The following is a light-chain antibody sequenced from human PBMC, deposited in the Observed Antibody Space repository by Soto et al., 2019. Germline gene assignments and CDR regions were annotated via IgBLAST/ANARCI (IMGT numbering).Light chain of an antibody. V-gene: IGKV3D-15*01. CDR3: QKYHTWPPSTT. CDR1: QTVSSH. Sequence: EVIMTQSPATLSVSPGERVTLSCRASQTVSSHLAWYQHKNGQAPRLLIYHSSIRATGIPARFSGSGSGTEFILTISSLQSEDLAVYYCQKYHTWPPSTTFGQGTRLEIK. CDR2: HSS. J-gene: IGKJ5*01.